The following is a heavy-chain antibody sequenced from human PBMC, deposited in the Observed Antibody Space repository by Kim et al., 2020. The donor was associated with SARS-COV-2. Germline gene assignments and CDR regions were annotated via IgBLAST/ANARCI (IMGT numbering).Heavy chain of an antibody. D-gene: IGHD3-22*01. J-gene: IGHJ4*02. CDR2: IYYSGST. Sequence: SETLSLTCTVSGGSISSSSYYWGWIRQPPGKGLEWIGSIYYSGSTYYNPSLKSRVTISVDTSKNQFSLKLSSVTAADTAVYYCARRGISSGSYYFDYWGQGTLVTVSS. CDR3: ARRGISSGSYYFDY. V-gene: IGHV4-39*01. CDR1: GGSISSSSYY.